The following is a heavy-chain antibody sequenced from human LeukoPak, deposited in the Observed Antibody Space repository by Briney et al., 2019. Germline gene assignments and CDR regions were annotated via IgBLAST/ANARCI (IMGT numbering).Heavy chain of an antibody. CDR2: ISWNSGSI. Sequence: GRSLRLSCAASGFTFDDYAMHWVRQAPGKGLESVSGISWNSGSIGYADSVKGRFTISRDNAKNSPYLQMNSLRAEDTALYYCAKGIAARSYYYYYGMDVWGQGTTVTVSS. CDR3: AKGIAARSYYYYYGMDV. D-gene: IGHD6-6*01. J-gene: IGHJ6*02. V-gene: IGHV3-9*01. CDR1: GFTFDDYA.